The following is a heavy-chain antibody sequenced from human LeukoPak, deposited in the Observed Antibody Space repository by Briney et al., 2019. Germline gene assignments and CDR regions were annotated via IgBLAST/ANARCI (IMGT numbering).Heavy chain of an antibody. V-gene: IGHV1-69*13. CDR3: ARGPASSSSRYDY. CDR2: IIPIFGTA. CDR1: GYTFTSYD. J-gene: IGHJ4*02. D-gene: IGHD6-13*01. Sequence: SVKVSCKASGYTFTSYDINWVRQAPGQGLEWMGGIIPIFGTANYAQKFQGRVTITADESTSTAYMELSSLRSEDTAVYYCARGPASSSSRYDYWGQGTLVTVSS.